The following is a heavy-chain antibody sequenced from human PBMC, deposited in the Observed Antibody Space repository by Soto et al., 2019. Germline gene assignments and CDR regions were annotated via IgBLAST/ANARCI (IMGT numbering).Heavy chain of an antibody. V-gene: IGHV5-51*01. CDR1: GYSFTSYW. D-gene: IGHD2-2*01. Sequence: PGESLKISCKGSGYSFTSYWIGWVRQMHGKGLEWMGIIYPGDSDTRYSPSFQGQVTISADKSISTAYLQWSSLKASDTAMYYCARYRISTSCYRYYGMDVWGQGTTVTVSS. CDR2: IYPGDSDT. J-gene: IGHJ6*02. CDR3: ARYRISTSCYRYYGMDV.